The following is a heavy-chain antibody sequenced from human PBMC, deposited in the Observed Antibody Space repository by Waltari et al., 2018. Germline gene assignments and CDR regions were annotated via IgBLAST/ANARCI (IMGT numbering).Heavy chain of an antibody. CDR1: GGSMSSNTYY. Sequence: QLQLQESGPGLVKPSETLSLTCTVSGGSMSSNTYYWDWIRQPPGKGLEWIGNIQYSGSTSYNPALKSRVTISVDTSRNQFSLKLTSVTAADTAWYYCARYYCCSSSKCNSFEYWGQGTLVTVSS. D-gene: IGHD2-2*01. J-gene: IGHJ4*02. V-gene: IGHV4-39*01. CDR2: IQYSGST. CDR3: ARYYCCSSSKCNSFEY.